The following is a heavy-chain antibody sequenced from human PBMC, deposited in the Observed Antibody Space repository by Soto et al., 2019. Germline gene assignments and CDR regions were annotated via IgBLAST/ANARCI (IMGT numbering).Heavy chain of an antibody. CDR2: IYYSGST. CDR1: GGSISSGGYY. J-gene: IGHJ4*02. CDR3: ASSFVNYDFWSGYPFDY. Sequence: SETLSLTCTVSGGSISSGGYYWSWIRQHPGKGLEWIGYIYYSGSTYYNPSLKSRVTISVDTSKNQFSLKLSFVTAADTAVYYCASSFVNYDFWSGYPFDYWGQGTLVTVSS. D-gene: IGHD3-3*01. V-gene: IGHV4-31*03.